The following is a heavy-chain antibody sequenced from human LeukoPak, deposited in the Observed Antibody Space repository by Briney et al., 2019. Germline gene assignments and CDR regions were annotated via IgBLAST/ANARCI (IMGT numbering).Heavy chain of an antibody. Sequence: GASVKVSCKASGYIIATYYIDWVRHAPGQGLEWMGRINPSGGSTNYARQFQDRVTMTSDTSTTTVYMELSSLRSEDTAVYFCARVSRDGYYLFDYWGQGTLVTVSS. V-gene: IGHV1-46*01. J-gene: IGHJ4*02. CDR2: INPSGGST. CDR3: ARVSRDGYYLFDY. CDR1: GYIIATYY. D-gene: IGHD5-24*01.